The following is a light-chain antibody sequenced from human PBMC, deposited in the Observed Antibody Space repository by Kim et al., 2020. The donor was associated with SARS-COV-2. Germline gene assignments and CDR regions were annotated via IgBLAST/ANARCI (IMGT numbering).Light chain of an antibody. J-gene: IGKJ5*01. Sequence: DIQMTQSPSSLSASVGDRVTITCQASQDISNYLNWYEQKPGKAPKLLIYDASNLETGVPSRFSGGGSGTDFTFTISSLQPEDIATYYSQQYDNLPITFGQGTRLEIK. CDR3: QQYDNLPIT. CDR1: QDISNY. CDR2: DAS. V-gene: IGKV1-33*01.